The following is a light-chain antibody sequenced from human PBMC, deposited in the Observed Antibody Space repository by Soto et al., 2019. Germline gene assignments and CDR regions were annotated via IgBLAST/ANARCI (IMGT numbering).Light chain of an antibody. Sequence: QSALTQPASVSGSPGQSITISCTGTSSDVGGYSYVSWYQQHPGKAPKLMIYDVSNRPSGVSNRFSGSKSGNTASLTISGLQAEDEADYYCSSYTSSSTLCVFGTGTKLTVL. CDR1: SSDVGGYSY. J-gene: IGLJ1*01. CDR3: SSYTSSSTLCV. V-gene: IGLV2-14*01. CDR2: DVS.